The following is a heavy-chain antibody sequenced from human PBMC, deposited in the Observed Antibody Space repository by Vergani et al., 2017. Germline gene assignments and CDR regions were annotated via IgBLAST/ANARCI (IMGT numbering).Heavy chain of an antibody. V-gene: IGHV3-13*01. J-gene: IGHJ4*02. CDR3: ARDLNYATVTTTDY. CDR2: IGTAGDT. D-gene: IGHD4-11*01. CDR1: GFTFSSYD. Sequence: EVQLVESGGGLVQPGGSLRLSCAASGFTFSSYDMHWVRQATGKGLEWVSAIGTAGDTYYPGSVKGRFTISRDNAKNSLYLQMNSLRAEDTAVYYCARDLNYATVTTTDYWGQGTLVTVSS.